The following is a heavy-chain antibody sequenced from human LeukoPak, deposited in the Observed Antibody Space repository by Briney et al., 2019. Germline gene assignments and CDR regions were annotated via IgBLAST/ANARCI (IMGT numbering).Heavy chain of an antibody. Sequence: SETLSLICTVSGASISSYYWSWIRQPPGKGLEWIGDIYYSGSIKYNPSLKSRVTMSVDTSKNQFSLKLSSVTAADTAVYYCASTGYSSSWYSDYWGQGTLVTVSS. CDR3: ASTGYSSSWYSDY. CDR2: IYYSGSI. D-gene: IGHD6-13*01. V-gene: IGHV4-59*01. J-gene: IGHJ4*02. CDR1: GASISSYY.